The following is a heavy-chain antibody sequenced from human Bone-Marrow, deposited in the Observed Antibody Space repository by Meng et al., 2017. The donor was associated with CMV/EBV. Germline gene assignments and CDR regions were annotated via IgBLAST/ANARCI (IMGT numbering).Heavy chain of an antibody. Sequence: ASVKVSCKASGYTFTGYCMHWERQAPGQGLEWMGRMNPNSGNTGYAQKFQGRVTMTRKTSISTAYMELSSLRSEDTAVYYCARGRIFGSYWGQGTLVTVSS. CDR2: MNPNSGNT. D-gene: IGHD3-3*01. V-gene: IGHV1-8*02. J-gene: IGHJ4*02. CDR1: GYTFTGYC. CDR3: ARGRIFGSY.